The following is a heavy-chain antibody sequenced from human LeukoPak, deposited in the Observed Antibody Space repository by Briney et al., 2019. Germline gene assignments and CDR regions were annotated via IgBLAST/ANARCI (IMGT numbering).Heavy chain of an antibody. D-gene: IGHD3-22*01. J-gene: IGHJ3*02. CDR2: IYHSGST. Sequence: SETLSLTCTVSGYSITRGSYWGWIRQPPGKGLEWIANIYHSGSTYYNPSLKSRVTISVDTSKNQFSLKLSSVTAADTVIYYCARVHVNSGYYFGDAFDIWGQGTMVTVSS. CDR1: GYSITRGSY. V-gene: IGHV4-38-2*02. CDR3: ARVHVNSGYYFGDAFDI.